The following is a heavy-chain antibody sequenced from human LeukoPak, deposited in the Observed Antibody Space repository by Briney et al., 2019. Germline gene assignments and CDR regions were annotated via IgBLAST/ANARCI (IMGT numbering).Heavy chain of an antibody. CDR2: INPNSGGT. Sequence: ASVTVSCKCSGYTFTRYYMHWVRQPPGQGLEWMGWINPNSGGTNYAQKFQGRVTMTSDTSISTAYMELSRLRSDDTAVYYCARGLRLSMESDYWGQGTLVTVSS. D-gene: IGHD3-3*02. CDR3: ARGLRLSMESDY. CDR1: GYTFTRYY. J-gene: IGHJ4*02. V-gene: IGHV1-2*02.